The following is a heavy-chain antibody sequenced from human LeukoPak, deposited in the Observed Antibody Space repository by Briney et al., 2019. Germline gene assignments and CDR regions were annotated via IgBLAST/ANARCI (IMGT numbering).Heavy chain of an antibody. CDR2: ISYDGSNK. CDR1: GFTFSSYA. J-gene: IGHJ3*02. D-gene: IGHD3-22*01. V-gene: IGHV3-30-3*01. Sequence: SGGSLRLSCAASGFTFSSYAMHWVRQAPGKGLEWVAVISYDGSNKYYADSVKGRFTISRDNSKNTLYLQMNSLRAEDTAVYYCASDYHDAFDIWGQGTMVTVSS. CDR3: ASDYHDAFDI.